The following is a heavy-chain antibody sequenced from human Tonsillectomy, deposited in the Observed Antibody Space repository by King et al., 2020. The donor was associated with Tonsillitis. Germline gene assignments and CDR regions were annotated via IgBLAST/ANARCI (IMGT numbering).Heavy chain of an antibody. CDR1: GFTFSTYG. CDR3: AKGRRDDSYYEWFDP. CDR2: ISYDGSHK. V-gene: IGHV3-30*18. J-gene: IGHJ5*02. Sequence: VQLVESGGGVVQPGGSLRLSCAASGFTFSTYGMHWVRQAPGKGLEWVAVISYDGSHKYYADSVKGRFAISRDDSKNTGYLQMNSLRADDTAVYYCAKGRRDDSYYEWFDPWGQGTLVTVSS. D-gene: IGHD1-26*01.